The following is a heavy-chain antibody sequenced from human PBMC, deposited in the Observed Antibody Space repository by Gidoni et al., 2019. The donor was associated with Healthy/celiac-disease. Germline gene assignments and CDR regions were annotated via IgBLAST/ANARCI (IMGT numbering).Heavy chain of an antibody. CDR1: GFTFSSYA. V-gene: IGHV3-30-3*01. CDR2: ISYDGSNK. Sequence: QVQLVESGGGVVQPRRSLRLSCAASGFTFSSYAMHWVRQAPGKGLEWVAVISYDGSNKYYADSVKGRFTISRDNSKNTLYLQMNSLRAEDTAVYYCARGVCASTSCPTFFDYWGQGTLVTVSS. CDR3: ARGVCASTSCPTFFDY. D-gene: IGHD2-2*01. J-gene: IGHJ4*02.